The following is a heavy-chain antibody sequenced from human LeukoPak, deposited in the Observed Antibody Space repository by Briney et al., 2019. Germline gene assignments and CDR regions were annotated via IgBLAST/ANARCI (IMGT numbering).Heavy chain of an antibody. D-gene: IGHD3-3*01. CDR1: GFTFSSYS. J-gene: IGHJ4*02. CDR2: ISSSSSYI. Sequence: GGSLRLSCAASGFTFSSYSMNWVRQAPGKGLEWVSSISSSSSYIYYADSVKGRFTISRDNAKNSLYLQMNSLRAEDTAVYYCASITIFEGDFDYWGQGTLVTVSS. CDR3: ASITIFEGDFDY. V-gene: IGHV3-21*01.